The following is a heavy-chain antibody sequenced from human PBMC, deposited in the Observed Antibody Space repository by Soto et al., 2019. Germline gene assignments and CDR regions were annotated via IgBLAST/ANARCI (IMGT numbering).Heavy chain of an antibody. CDR1: GGSISSGGYY. J-gene: IGHJ6*02. V-gene: IGHV4-31*03. CDR2: IYYSGST. D-gene: IGHD6-13*01. CDR3: ARGTGYSSSWSHYYYGRDV. Sequence: SETLSLTCTVSGGSISSGGYYWSWIRQHPGKGLEWIGYIYYSGSTYYNPSLKSRVTISVDTSKNQFSLRLSSVTAADTAVYYCARGTGYSSSWSHYYYGRDVWGQGTTVT.